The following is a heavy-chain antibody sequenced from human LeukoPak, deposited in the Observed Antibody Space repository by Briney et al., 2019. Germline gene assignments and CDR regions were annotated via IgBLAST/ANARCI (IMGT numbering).Heavy chain of an antibody. V-gene: IGHV5-51*03. CDR3: ARTRPPGWSRLHDAFDI. CDR1: GYSFTSYW. Sequence: GESLKISCKGSGYSFTSYWIGWVRQMPGKGLEWMGIIYPGDSDTRYSPSFQGQVTISADKSISTAYLQWSSLKASDTAMYYCARTRPPGWSRLHDAFDIWGQGTMVTVSS. D-gene: IGHD6-19*01. J-gene: IGHJ3*02. CDR2: IYPGDSDT.